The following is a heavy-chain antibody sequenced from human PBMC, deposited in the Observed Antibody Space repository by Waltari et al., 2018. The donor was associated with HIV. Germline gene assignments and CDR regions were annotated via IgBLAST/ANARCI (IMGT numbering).Heavy chain of an antibody. J-gene: IGHJ4*02. CDR2: IIPILGIA. D-gene: IGHD1-1*01. V-gene: IGHV1-69*04. CDR3: ARVGSNWNDGVFDY. CDR1: GGTFSSYA. Sequence: QVQLVQSGAEVKKPGSSVKVSCKASGGTFSSYAISWVRQAPGQGLEWMGRIIPILGIANYAQKFQGRVTITADKSTSTAYMELSSLRSEDTAVYYCARVGSNWNDGVFDYWGQGTLVTVSS.